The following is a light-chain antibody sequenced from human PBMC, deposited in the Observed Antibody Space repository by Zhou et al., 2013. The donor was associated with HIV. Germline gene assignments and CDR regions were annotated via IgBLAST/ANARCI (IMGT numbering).Light chain of an antibody. CDR3: QQYGNWPPIT. V-gene: IGKV1-27*01. CDR1: QGIRNS. CDR2: SAS. Sequence: DIQMTQSPSSLSASVGDRVTITCRASQGIRNSLAWYQQKPGKVPKLLIYSASTLQSGVPSRFSGSGSGTDFTLTISSLQSEDFAVYYCQQYGNWPPITFGQGTRLEIK. J-gene: IGKJ5*01.